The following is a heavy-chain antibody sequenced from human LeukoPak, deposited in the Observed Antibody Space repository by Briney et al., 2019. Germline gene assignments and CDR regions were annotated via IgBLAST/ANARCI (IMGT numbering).Heavy chain of an antibody. V-gene: IGHV3-21*01. J-gene: IGHJ4*02. CDR3: ARDGTAIIYDFWSGYYLYYFDY. CDR1: GFTFSSYS. Sequence: GGSLRLSCAASGFTFSSYSMNWVRQAPGKGLEWVSSISSSSSYIFYADSVKGRFTISRDNAKNSLYLQMNSLRAEDTAVYYCARDGTAIIYDFWSGYYLYYFDYWGQGTLVTVSS. CDR2: ISSSSSYI. D-gene: IGHD3-3*01.